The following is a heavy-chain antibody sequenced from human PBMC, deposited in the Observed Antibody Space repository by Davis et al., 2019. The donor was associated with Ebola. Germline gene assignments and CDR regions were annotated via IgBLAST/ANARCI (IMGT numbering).Heavy chain of an antibody. D-gene: IGHD6-13*01. CDR3: VKLITRAATESFDY. V-gene: IGHV3-64D*06. Sequence: PGGSLRLSCSASGFPFSNNPMHWVRHAPGKGLEYVSGVSSNGYTTYYAESVKGRFTFSRDNSKNTLNLQMSSLRPEDSAVYYCVKLITRAATESFDYWGQGTLVTVSS. CDR2: VSSNGYTT. J-gene: IGHJ4*02. CDR1: GFPFSNNP.